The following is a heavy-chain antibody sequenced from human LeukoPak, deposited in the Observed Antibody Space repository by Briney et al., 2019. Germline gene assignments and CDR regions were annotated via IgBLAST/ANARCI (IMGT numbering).Heavy chain of an antibody. Sequence: SETLSLTCTVSGDSISSYYWNWIRQPPGKGLEWIGYMSCSGSTNYNSTLKSRVTISLDTSKNQFSLKLNSVTAADTAVYYCARGYCRGGSCYRTFFDQWGQGTLVTVSS. V-gene: IGHV4-59*01. CDR3: ARGYCRGGSCYRTFFDQ. CDR1: GDSISSYY. J-gene: IGHJ4*02. CDR2: MSCSGST. D-gene: IGHD2-15*01.